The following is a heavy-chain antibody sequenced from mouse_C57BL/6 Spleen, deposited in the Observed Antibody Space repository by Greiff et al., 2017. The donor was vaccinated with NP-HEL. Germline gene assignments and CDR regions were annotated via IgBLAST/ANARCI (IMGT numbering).Heavy chain of an antibody. D-gene: IGHD3-3*01. V-gene: IGHV5-4*03. CDR2: ISDGGSYT. CDR1: GFTFSSYA. CDR3: ASGDDWFAY. Sequence: EVKVVESGGGLVKPGGSLKLSCAASGFTFSSYAMSWVRQTPEKRLEWVATISDGGSYTYYPDNVKGRFPISRDNAKNNLYLQMSHLKSEDTAMYYCASGDDWFAYWGQGTLVTVSA. J-gene: IGHJ3*01.